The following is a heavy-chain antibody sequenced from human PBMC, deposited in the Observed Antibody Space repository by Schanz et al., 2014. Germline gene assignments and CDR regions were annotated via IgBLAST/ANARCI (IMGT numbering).Heavy chain of an antibody. CDR2: ISYSGST. CDR1: GFTFSSYS. Sequence: VQLVESGGGLVQPGGSLRLSCTASGFTFSSYSMNWIRLLPGKGLEWIGYISYSGSTSFNPSLKSRLTMSVDTSKNQFSLRLSSVTAADTAVYYCARHGGIPYYPMDVWGQGTLVTVSS. CDR3: ARHGGIPYYPMDV. J-gene: IGHJ6*02. V-gene: IGHV4-59*06. D-gene: IGHD3-16*01.